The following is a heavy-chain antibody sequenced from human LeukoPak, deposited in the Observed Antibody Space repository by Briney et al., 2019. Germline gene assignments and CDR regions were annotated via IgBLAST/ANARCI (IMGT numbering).Heavy chain of an antibody. CDR2: IYPRDSDT. D-gene: IGHD3-10*01. CDR1: GYTFTHQW. CDR3: ARHSDVIGAI. J-gene: IGHJ4*02. V-gene: IGHV5-51*01. Sequence: GESLKISCKASGYTFTHQWIGWVRQKSGSGLEWMGIIYPRDSDTRYSPSFQGHVSISADTSINTAYLEWSRLEATDTAIYYCARHSDVIGAIWGQGTLVTVSS.